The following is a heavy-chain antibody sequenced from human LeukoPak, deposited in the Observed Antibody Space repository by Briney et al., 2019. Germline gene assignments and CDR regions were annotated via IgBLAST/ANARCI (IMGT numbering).Heavy chain of an antibody. CDR3: AKTRNLAAAGYFDS. V-gene: IGHV3-30*02. J-gene: IGHJ4*02. CDR1: GFTFSSYG. CDR2: IPSDGSHK. D-gene: IGHD6-13*01. Sequence: RSGGSVRLSCAASGFTFSSYGMHWVRQAPGKGLEWVAFIPSDGSHKDYTDSVKDRFTISRDNSKYMLYLQMNSLRPDDTAGYYCAKTRNLAAAGYFDSWGQGTLVTVSS.